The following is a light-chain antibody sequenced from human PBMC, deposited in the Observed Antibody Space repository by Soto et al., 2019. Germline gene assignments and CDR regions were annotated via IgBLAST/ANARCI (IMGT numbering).Light chain of an antibody. J-gene: IGLJ3*02. CDR3: SSYIGSESGV. V-gene: IGLV2-14*01. CDR1: NSDIGNYKY. Sequence: QSALTQPASVSGSPGQSITISCIGTNSDIGNYKYVSWYQQHPGKVPKLMIYEVSNRPSGVSNRFSGSKSGNTASLTISGLQAEDEADYYCSSYIGSESGVFGGGTTLTVL. CDR2: EVS.